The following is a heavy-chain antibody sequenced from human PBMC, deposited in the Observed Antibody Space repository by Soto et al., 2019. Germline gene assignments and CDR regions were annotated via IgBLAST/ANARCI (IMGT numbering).Heavy chain of an antibody. J-gene: IGHJ4*02. CDR3: ATVVEAVPY. Sequence: QVHLVQSGAEVKEPGASVKVSCKASGYTFTSYAISWVRQAPGQGLEWMGWLSAYNGITNYAQNLQGRVTVTTDTSTDTAYMELRSLTSDDTAVYYCATVVEAVPYWGQGTLVTVSS. CDR1: GYTFTSYA. D-gene: IGHD1-26*01. V-gene: IGHV1-18*01. CDR2: LSAYNGIT.